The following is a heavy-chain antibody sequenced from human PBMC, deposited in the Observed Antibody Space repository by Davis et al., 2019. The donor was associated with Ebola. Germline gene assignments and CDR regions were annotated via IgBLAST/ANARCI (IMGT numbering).Heavy chain of an antibody. CDR2: IVVGSGNT. V-gene: IGHV1-58*01. CDR1: GFTFTSSA. Sequence: SVKVSCKASGFTFTSSAVQWVRQARGQRLEWIGWIVVGSGNTNYAQKFQGRVTMTRDTSTSTVYMELSSLRSEDTAVYYCATRGVGGGYFDYWGREPWSPSPQ. J-gene: IGHJ4*02. D-gene: IGHD3-10*01. CDR3: ATRGVGGGYFDY.